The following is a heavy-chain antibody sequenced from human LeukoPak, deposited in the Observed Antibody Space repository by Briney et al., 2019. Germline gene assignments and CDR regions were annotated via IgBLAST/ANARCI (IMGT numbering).Heavy chain of an antibody. J-gene: IGHJ4*02. CDR3: ARSGGGQSSVYSDY. Sequence: PGGSLRLSCAAPGFTFSSYWMSWVRQAPGKGLEWVANIKQDGSEKYYVDSVKGRFTISRDNAKNSLYLQMNSLRAEDTAVYYCARSGGGQSSVYSDYWGQGTLVTVSS. CDR1: GFTFSSYW. V-gene: IGHV3-7*01. D-gene: IGHD6-6*01. CDR2: IKQDGSEK.